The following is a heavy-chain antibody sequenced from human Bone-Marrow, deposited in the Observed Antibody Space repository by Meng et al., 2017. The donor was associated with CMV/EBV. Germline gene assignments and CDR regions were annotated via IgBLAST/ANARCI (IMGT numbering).Heavy chain of an antibody. Sequence: SLKISCAVSGFTFDDYAMHWVRQAPGKGLEWVSGISWNSGSIDYADSVKGRFTISRDNAKNSLYLQMNSLRAEDTAVYYCARSPSPGTAVGPWGQGTLVTVSS. CDR2: ISWNSGSI. J-gene: IGHJ5*02. V-gene: IGHV3-9*01. D-gene: IGHD6-19*01. CDR1: GFTFDDYA. CDR3: ARSPSPGTAVGP.